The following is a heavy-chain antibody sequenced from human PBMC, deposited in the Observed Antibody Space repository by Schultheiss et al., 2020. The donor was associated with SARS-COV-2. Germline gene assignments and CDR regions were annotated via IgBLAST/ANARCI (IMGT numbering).Heavy chain of an antibody. Sequence: GGSLRLSCAASGFTFSSYSMNWVRQAPGKGLEWVSSISSSSSYIYYADSVKGRFTISRDNAKNSLYLQMNSLSAEDTAVYYCAKTYSRGWGAFDNWGQGTLVTVSS. J-gene: IGHJ4*02. CDR3: AKTYSRGWGAFDN. D-gene: IGHD6-19*01. CDR1: GFTFSSYS. CDR2: ISSSSSYI. V-gene: IGHV3-21*04.